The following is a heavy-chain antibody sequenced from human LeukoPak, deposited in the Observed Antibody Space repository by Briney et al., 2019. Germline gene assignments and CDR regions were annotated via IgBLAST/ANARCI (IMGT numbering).Heavy chain of an antibody. CDR1: GGSISGTDYY. D-gene: IGHD3-16*01. J-gene: IGHJ6*03. Sequence: SETLSLTCSVSGGSISGTDYYWAWIRQPPGKGLEWLGSIYYSGNTYYNPSLKSRFSVSVDRSKNQFSLRLTSLTAADSAVYSCARHVLGRSIWGSYQYYLDLWGIGTTVTVSS. CDR3: ARHVLGRSIWGSYQYYLDL. V-gene: IGHV4-39*01. CDR2: IYYSGNT.